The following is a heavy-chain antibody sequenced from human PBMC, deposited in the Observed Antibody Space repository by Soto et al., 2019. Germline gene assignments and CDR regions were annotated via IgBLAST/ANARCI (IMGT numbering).Heavy chain of an antibody. D-gene: IGHD5-12*01. V-gene: IGHV2-26*01. CDR3: ARIGSFGGYNLYFDY. J-gene: IGHJ4*02. CDR1: GFSLSNANMG. CDR2: IFSNDDK. Sequence: QVTLKESGPVLVKPTETLTLTCTVSGFSLSNANMGVSWIRQPPGKALEWLAYIFSNDDKSYTTSLKNRLTLSMDTSKSQVVLTMTNMDPVDTATYYCARIGSFGGYNLYFDYWGQGTLITVSS.